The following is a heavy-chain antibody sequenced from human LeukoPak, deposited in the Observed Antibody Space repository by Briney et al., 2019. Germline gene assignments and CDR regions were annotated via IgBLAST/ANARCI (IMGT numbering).Heavy chain of an antibody. Sequence: GESLKISCKGSGYSFTSYWISWVRQMPGKGLEWMGRIDPSDSYINYSPSFQGHVTISADKSISTAYLQWSSLKASDTAMYYCATPQVSGWNFDYWGQGTLVTVSS. D-gene: IGHD6-19*01. CDR3: ATPQVSGWNFDY. J-gene: IGHJ4*02. V-gene: IGHV5-10-1*01. CDR2: IDPSDSYI. CDR1: GYSFTSYW.